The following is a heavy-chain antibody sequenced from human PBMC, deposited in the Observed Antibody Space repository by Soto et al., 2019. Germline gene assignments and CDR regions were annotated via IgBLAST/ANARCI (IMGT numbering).Heavy chain of an antibody. J-gene: IGHJ4*02. V-gene: IGHV3-11*05. CDR2: ISSSTSHT. D-gene: IGHD6-13*01. CDR3: ARGRGAAADYFDF. CDR1: GFTFSDYY. Sequence: QVQLVESGGGLVQPGGSLRLSCAVSGFTFSDYYMTWIRQAPGKGLEWVSYISSSTSHTNYADSVKGRFTISRDNAKNSLFLQMHSLRAEDTAVYYCARGRGAAADYFDFWGQGTLVTVSS.